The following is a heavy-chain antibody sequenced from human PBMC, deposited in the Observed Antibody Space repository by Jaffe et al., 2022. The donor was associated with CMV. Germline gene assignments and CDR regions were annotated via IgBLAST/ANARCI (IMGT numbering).Heavy chain of an antibody. CDR2: INPNSGDT. CDR1: GYTFTGYY. CDR3: AKKQSGAAYGLDV. D-gene: IGHD6-25*01. Sequence: QVQLVQSGAEVKKPGASVKVSCKASGYTFTGYYMHWVRQAPGQGLEWMGWINPNSGDTNYAQKFQGRVTMTRDTSINTAYMELNRLTSDDTAVYYCAKKQSGAAYGLDVWGQGTAVTVSS. V-gene: IGHV1-2*02. J-gene: IGHJ6*02.